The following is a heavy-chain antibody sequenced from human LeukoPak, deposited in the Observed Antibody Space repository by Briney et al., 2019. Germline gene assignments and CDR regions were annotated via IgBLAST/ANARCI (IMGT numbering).Heavy chain of an antibody. CDR3: AKDLEDYGDYDAFDI. J-gene: IGHJ3*02. D-gene: IGHD4-17*01. CDR1: GFTFSSYG. Sequence: PGGSLRLSCAASGFTFSSYGMHWVRQAPGKGLEWVAFIRYDGSNKYYADSVKGRFTISRDNSKNTLYLQMNSLRAEDTAVYYCAKDLEDYGDYDAFDIWGQGTMVTVSS. CDR2: IRYDGSNK. V-gene: IGHV3-30*02.